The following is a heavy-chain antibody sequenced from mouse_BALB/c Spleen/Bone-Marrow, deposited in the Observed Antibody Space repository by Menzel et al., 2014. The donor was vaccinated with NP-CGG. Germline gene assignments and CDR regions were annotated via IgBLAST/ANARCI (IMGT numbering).Heavy chain of an antibody. J-gene: IGHJ3*01. D-gene: IGHD1-1*02. CDR2: IDPENGNT. CDR1: GLNIKDYY. CDR3: ARGSYRFAY. V-gene: IGHV14-1*02. Sequence: EVQLLQSGAELVRPGVLVKLYCKASGLNIKDYYMHWVKKRTEQGMAWIGWIDPENGNTVYDLKYQGKASITADTSYNTAYLQHSSLTSEDTAVLYCARGSYRFAYWVQRTLVTVSP.